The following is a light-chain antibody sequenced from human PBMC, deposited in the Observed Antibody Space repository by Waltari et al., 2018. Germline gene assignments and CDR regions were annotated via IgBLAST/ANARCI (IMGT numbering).Light chain of an antibody. CDR2: VNT. Sequence: QSVLTQPPSVSGAPGQRVAISCTGISSNIGAGYDVHWYQQLPGTAPRLLILVNTRRPSGVPDRFSGSRSGTSASLAITGLRAEDEADYYCQSYDSSLSGRVFGGGTKVTVL. V-gene: IGLV1-40*01. J-gene: IGLJ2*01. CDR1: SSNIGAGYD. CDR3: QSYDSSLSGRV.